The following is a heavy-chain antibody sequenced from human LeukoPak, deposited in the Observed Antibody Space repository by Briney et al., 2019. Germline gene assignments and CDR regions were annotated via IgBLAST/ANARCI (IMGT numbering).Heavy chain of an antibody. CDR1: GYTFTCYY. CDR3: ARDGKLLWFGELAVDYYYMDV. D-gene: IGHD3-10*01. V-gene: IGHV1-2*02. J-gene: IGHJ6*03. Sequence: ASVKVSCKASGYTFTCYYMHWVRQAPGQGLEWMGWINPNSGGTNYAQKFQGRVTMTRDTSISTAYMELSRLRSDDTAVYYCARDGKLLWFGELAVDYYYMDVWGKGTTVTVSS. CDR2: INPNSGGT.